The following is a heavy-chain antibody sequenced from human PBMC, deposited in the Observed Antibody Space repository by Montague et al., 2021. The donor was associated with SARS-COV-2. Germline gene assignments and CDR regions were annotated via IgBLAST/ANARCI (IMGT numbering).Heavy chain of an antibody. V-gene: IGHV3-74*01. Sequence: SLRLSCAASGFTFRSYWMHWVRQVPGRGPVWVSRIRPDGTSTHYAASVKGRFIISRDNAKNTLSLEMTNLRVDGTAIYYCVRPLWFGDSDYYFEAWGQGTLVSVSS. CDR1: GFTFRSYW. J-gene: IGHJ4*02. CDR2: IRPDGTST. D-gene: IGHD3-10*01. CDR3: VRPLWFGDSDYYFEA.